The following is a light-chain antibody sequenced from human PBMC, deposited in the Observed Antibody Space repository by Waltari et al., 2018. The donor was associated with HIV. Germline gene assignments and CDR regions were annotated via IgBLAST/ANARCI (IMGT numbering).Light chain of an antibody. CDR2: DVT. J-gene: IGLJ3*02. Sequence: QSALTQPRSVSGSPGQSVTISCTGTSSAVGGYTYVSWYQQHPGKAPKLMIYDVTKRPSGVPDRFSGCKSGNTASLTISGLQAEDEADYFCCSYAGGYTLVFGGGTKLTVL. CDR3: CSYAGGYTLV. CDR1: SSAVGGYTY. V-gene: IGLV2-11*01.